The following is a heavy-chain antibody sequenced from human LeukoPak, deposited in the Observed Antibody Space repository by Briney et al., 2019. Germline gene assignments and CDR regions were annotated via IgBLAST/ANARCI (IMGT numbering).Heavy chain of an antibody. D-gene: IGHD1-26*01. CDR1: CPSISSYY. V-gene: IGHV4-4*07. Sequence: SETLSLACTVSCPSISSYYGSWLRQPAGKGLEWLGRIYTSGSTNYNPSLKSRVTMSVDTSKNQFSLKLSSVTAADTAVYYCARGSGVGAWRDWGQGTLVTVSS. CDR2: IYTSGST. J-gene: IGHJ4*02. CDR3: ARGSGVGAWRD.